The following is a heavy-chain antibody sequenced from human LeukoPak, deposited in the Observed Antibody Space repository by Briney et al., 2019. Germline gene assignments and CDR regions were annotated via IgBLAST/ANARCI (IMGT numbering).Heavy chain of an antibody. CDR1: GFTFSSYS. Sequence: GGSLRLSCAASGFTFSSYSMNWLRQAPGKGLEWVSSISSSSSYIYYADSVKGRFTISRDNAKNSLYLQMNSLRAEDTAVYYCARDIRGGGYDYWGQGTLVTVSS. J-gene: IGHJ4*02. CDR3: ARDIRGGGYDY. D-gene: IGHD1-26*01. V-gene: IGHV3-21*01. CDR2: ISSSSSYI.